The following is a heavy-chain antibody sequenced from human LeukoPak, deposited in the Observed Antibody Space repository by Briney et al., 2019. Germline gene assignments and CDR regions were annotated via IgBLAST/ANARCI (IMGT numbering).Heavy chain of an antibody. CDR2: INHSGST. Sequence: PSETLSLTCAVYGGSFSGYYWSWIRQPPGKGLEWIGEINHSGSTNYNPSLKSRVTISVDTSKNQFSLKLSSVTAADTAVYYCARFASYDILTGYYIEAFDIWGQGTMVTVSS. D-gene: IGHD3-9*01. CDR1: GGSFSGYY. J-gene: IGHJ3*02. CDR3: ARFASYDILTGYYIEAFDI. V-gene: IGHV4-34*01.